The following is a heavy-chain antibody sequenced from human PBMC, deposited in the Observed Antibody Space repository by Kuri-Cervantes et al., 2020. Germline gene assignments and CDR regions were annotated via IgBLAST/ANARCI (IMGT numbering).Heavy chain of an antibody. CDR3: ASRGYSSGYYYYAFDI. CDR2: INAGNGNT. V-gene: IGHV1-3*01. J-gene: IGHJ3*02. D-gene: IGHD3-22*01. Sequence: ASVKVSCKASGYTFTSYAMHWVRQAPGQRLEWMGWINAGNGNTKYSQKFQGRVTITTDESTSTAYMELSSLRSEDTAVYYCASRGYSSGYYYYAFDIWGQGTMVTVSS. CDR1: GYTFTSYA.